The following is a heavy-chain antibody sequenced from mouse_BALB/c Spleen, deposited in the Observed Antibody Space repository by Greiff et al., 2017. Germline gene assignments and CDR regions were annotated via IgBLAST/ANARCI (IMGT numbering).Heavy chain of an antibody. D-gene: IGHD2-14*01. CDR1: GYTFTSYY. CDR2: INPSNGGT. Sequence: QAQLQQPGAELVKPGASVKLSCKASGYTFTSYYMYWVKQRPGQGLEWIGGINPSNGGTNFNEKFKSKTTLTVDKSSSTAYMQLSSLTSEDSAVYYCTTLYYRYDEKFAYWGQGTLVTVSA. V-gene: IGHV1S16*01. J-gene: IGHJ3*01. CDR3: TTLYYRYDEKFAY.